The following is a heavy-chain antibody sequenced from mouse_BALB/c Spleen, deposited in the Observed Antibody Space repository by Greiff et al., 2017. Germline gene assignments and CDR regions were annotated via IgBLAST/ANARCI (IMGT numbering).Heavy chain of an antibody. CDR3: ARSDYYGSSFFAY. CDR1: GFTFSSFG. Sequence: EVKLVESGGGLVQPGGSRKLSCAASGFTFSSFGMHWVRQAPEKGLEWVAYISSGSSTIYYADTVKGRFTISRDNPKNTLFLQMTSLRSEDTAMYYCARSDYYGSSFFAYWGQGTLVTVSA. D-gene: IGHD1-1*01. V-gene: IGHV5-17*02. CDR2: ISSGSSTI. J-gene: IGHJ3*01.